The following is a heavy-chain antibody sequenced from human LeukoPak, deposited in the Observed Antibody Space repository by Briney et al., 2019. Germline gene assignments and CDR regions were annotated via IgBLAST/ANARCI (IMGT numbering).Heavy chain of an antibody. J-gene: IGHJ2*01. V-gene: IGHV3-9*01. CDR3: AGYYDSSGYYYWYFDL. D-gene: IGHD3-22*01. CDR1: GFTFDDYA. Sequence: PGRSLRLSCAASGFTFDDYAMHWVRQAPGKGLEWVLGISWNSGSIGYADSVKGRFTISRDNAKNSLYLQMNSLRAEDTALYYCAGYYDSSGYYYWYFDLWGRGTLVTVSS. CDR2: ISWNSGSI.